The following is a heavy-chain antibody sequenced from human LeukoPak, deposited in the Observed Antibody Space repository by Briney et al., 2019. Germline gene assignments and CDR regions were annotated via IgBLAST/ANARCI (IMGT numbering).Heavy chain of an antibody. Sequence: ASVKVSCKASGYTFTRYGISWVRPAPGQGLEWMGWISAYNGNTNYAQKLQGRVTMTTDTSTSTAYMELRSLGSDDTAVYYCARAMVEYHYGMDVWGQGTTVTVSS. CDR2: ISAYNGNT. CDR1: GYTFTRYG. J-gene: IGHJ6*02. CDR3: ARAMVEYHYGMDV. D-gene: IGHD3-10*01. V-gene: IGHV1-18*01.